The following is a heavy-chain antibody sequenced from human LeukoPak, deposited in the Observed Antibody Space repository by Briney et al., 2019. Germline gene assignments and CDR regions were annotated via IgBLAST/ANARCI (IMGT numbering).Heavy chain of an antibody. Sequence: SETLSLTCAVYGGSFSGYYWSWIREPPGKGLEWIGEINHSGSTNYNPSLKSRVTISVDTSKNQFSLKLSSVTAAETAVYFCARGMNNWNIDVFDIWGQGTMLTVSS. CDR2: INHSGST. V-gene: IGHV4-34*01. CDR1: GGSFSGYY. J-gene: IGHJ3*02. D-gene: IGHD1/OR15-1a*01. CDR3: ARGMNNWNIDVFDI.